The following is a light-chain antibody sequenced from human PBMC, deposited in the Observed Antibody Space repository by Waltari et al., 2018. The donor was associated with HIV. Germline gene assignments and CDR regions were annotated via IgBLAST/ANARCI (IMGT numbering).Light chain of an antibody. Sequence: QSALTQPASVSVSLGQSITISCTGTSSDFGSYNLVSWYQQYPGKAPKVIIYDVNKWPSGVSHRFSGFKAANTASLTISGLQAEDEADYYCCSYAGSPTFVIFGGGTKVTVL. V-gene: IGLV2-23*02. CDR2: DVN. CDR1: SSDFGSYNL. J-gene: IGLJ2*01. CDR3: CSYAGSPTFVI.